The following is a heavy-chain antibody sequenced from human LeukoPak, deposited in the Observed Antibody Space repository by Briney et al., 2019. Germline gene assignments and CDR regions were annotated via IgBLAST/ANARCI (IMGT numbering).Heavy chain of an antibody. Sequence: PGGSLRLSCAASGFTFSSYGMNWVRQAPGKGLEWLSYISSSSGTIYYADSVRGRFTISRDNAKNSVYLQMNSLRVEDTAVYYCARGSGSYSFNLLGFDPWGQGTLVTVSS. CDR2: ISSSSGTI. J-gene: IGHJ5*02. CDR3: ARGSGSYSFNLLGFDP. CDR1: GFTFSSYG. V-gene: IGHV3-48*01. D-gene: IGHD1-26*01.